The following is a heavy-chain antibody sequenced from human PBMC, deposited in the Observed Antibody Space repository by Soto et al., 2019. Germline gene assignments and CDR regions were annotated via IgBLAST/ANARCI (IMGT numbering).Heavy chain of an antibody. Sequence: PSQTLSPTCAISGDSVSSNSAAWNWIRQSPSRGLEWLGRPYYRSKWYNDYAVSVKSRITINPDTSKNQFSLQLNSVTPEDTAVYYCARGLGSSSVPYNWFDPWGQGTLVTVSS. CDR3: ARGLGSSSVPYNWFDP. CDR1: GDSVSSNSAA. V-gene: IGHV6-1*01. J-gene: IGHJ5*02. D-gene: IGHD6-6*01. CDR2: PYYRSKWYN.